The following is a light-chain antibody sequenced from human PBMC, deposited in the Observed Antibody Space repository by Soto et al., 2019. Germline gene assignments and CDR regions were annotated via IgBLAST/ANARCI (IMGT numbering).Light chain of an antibody. CDR3: QQYGSSPPYT. CDR2: GAS. J-gene: IGKJ2*01. CDR1: QSVSSSY. Sequence: EIVLTQSPGTLSLSPGERATLSCRASQSVSSSYLAWYQQKPGQAPRLLIYGASSRATGIPDRFSGSGSGIDFSLTISTLEPEDFAVYYCQQYGSSPPYTFGQGTKLEIK. V-gene: IGKV3-20*01.